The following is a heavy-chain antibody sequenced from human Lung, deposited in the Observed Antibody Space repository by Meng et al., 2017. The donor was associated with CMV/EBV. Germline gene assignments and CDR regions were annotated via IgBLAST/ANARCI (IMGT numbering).Heavy chain of an antibody. J-gene: IGHJ4*02. Sequence: SETXSLXCTVSGGSISSYYWSWIRQPPGKGLEWIGYIYYSGSTNYNPSLKSRVTISVDTSKNQFSLKLSSVTAADTAVYYCASGRFLEWLFVDYWGQGTLVTVSS. CDR2: IYYSGST. V-gene: IGHV4-59*01. CDR3: ASGRFLEWLFVDY. D-gene: IGHD3-3*01. CDR1: GGSISSYY.